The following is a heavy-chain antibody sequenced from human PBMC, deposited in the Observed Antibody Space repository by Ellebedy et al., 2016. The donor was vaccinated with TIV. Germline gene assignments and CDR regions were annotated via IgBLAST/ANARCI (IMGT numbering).Heavy chain of an antibody. J-gene: IGHJ6*02. CDR2: IIPILGIA. V-gene: IGHV1-69*04. CDR1: GGTFSSYA. Sequence: ASVKVSCKASGGTFSSYAISWVRQAPGQGLEWMGRIIPILGIANYAQKFQGRVTITADKSTSTAYMELSSLRSEDTAVYYCARDRMRDYDFWSGYYSYYGMDVWGQGTTVTVSS. CDR3: ARDRMRDYDFWSGYYSYYGMDV. D-gene: IGHD3-3*01.